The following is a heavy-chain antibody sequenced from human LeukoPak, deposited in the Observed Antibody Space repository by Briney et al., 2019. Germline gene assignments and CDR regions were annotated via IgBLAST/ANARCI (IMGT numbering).Heavy chain of an antibody. D-gene: IGHD3-3*01. CDR1: GYTFTSYA. CDR2: INTNTGNP. J-gene: IGHJ4*02. CDR3: AGGGAVWVYDFWSGYNYYFDY. V-gene: IGHV7-4-1*02. Sequence: EASVTVSCKASGYTFTSYAMNWVRQAPGQGLEWMGWINTNTGNPTYAQGFTGRFVFSLDTSVSTAYLQISSLKAEDTAVYYCAGGGAVWVYDFWSGYNYYFDYWGQGTLVTVSS.